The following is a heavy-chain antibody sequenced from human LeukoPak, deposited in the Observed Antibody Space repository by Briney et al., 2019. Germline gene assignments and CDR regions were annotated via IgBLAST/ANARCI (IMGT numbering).Heavy chain of an antibody. CDR1: GGSITSYY. Sequence: TSETLSLTCTVSGGSITSYYWNWIRQPPGKGLEWIGYIYYTGSTNSNPSLKSRLTKSLDTSKKQFSLKLSSVTAADTAIYYCSSSYFYDGNRYFDYWGQGALVTVSS. CDR2: IYYTGST. CDR3: SSSYFYDGNRYFDY. V-gene: IGHV4-59*08. J-gene: IGHJ4*02. D-gene: IGHD3-22*01.